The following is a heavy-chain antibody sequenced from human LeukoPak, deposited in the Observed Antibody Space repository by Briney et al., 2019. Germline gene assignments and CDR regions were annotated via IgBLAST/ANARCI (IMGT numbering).Heavy chain of an antibody. CDR2: INPNRGGT. D-gene: IGHD3-10*01. V-gene: IGHV1-2*02. Sequence: RXAPXXXLEGVXWINPNRGGTNYAETVEGRVTITRDKAKNTAYMEVSRLRCEDTAVYYCARELRRGRRPNHPWAQGPLVTVSS. J-gene: IGHJ5*02. CDR3: ARELRRGRRPNHP.